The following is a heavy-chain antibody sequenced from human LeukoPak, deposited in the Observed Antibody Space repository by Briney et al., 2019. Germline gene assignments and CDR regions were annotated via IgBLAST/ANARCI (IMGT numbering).Heavy chain of an antibody. D-gene: IGHD3-16*01. CDR1: SGSINSYY. CDR3: ARHGYTASHYFLDY. Sequence: SETLSLTCTVSSGSINSYYWGWVRQPAGRGLEWIGRIYTTGNTNYNPSLKSRLTMSVDTSKRQFSLNLRSVTAADTAFYYCARHGYTASHYFLDYWSQGILVTVSS. CDR2: IYTTGNT. J-gene: IGHJ4*02. V-gene: IGHV4-4*07.